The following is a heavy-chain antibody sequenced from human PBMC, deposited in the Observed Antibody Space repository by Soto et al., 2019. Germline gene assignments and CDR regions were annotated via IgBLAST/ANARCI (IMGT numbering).Heavy chain of an antibody. CDR2: IIPIFGTA. Sequence: QVQLVQSGAEVKKPGSSVKVSCKASGGTFSSYAISWVRQAPGQGLEWMGGIIPIFGTANYAQKFQGRVTITADESTSTAYMELSSVRSEDTAVYYCASRDSSSQTQEYYYGMDVWGQGTTVTVSS. V-gene: IGHV1-69*01. CDR1: GGTFSSYA. D-gene: IGHD6-13*01. CDR3: ASRDSSSQTQEYYYGMDV. J-gene: IGHJ6*02.